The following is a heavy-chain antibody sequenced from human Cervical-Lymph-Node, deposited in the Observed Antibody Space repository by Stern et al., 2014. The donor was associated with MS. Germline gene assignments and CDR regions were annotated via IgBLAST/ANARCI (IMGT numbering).Heavy chain of an antibody. V-gene: IGHV1-2*06. Sequence: QVQLVQSGAEVKKPGASMKVSCKASGYSFSDFYLHWVRQAPGQGLEWMGRINPKSGGTKYAQKFRGRVAMTRDTSISTAYMELSRLKSDDTAVYYCTRGDLVIVSVVLGRFDPWGQGTLATVA. D-gene: IGHD2/OR15-2a*01. CDR1: GYSFSDFY. J-gene: IGHJ5*02. CDR3: TRGDLVIVSVVLGRFDP. CDR2: INPKSGGT.